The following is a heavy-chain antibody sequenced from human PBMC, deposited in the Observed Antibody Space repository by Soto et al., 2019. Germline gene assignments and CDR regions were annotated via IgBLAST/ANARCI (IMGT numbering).Heavy chain of an antibody. V-gene: IGHV3-23*01. J-gene: IGHJ3*02. CDR1: GFTLSSYA. D-gene: IGHD3-3*01. CDR2: ISGSGDFT. CDR3: ARGPTIFGVGVDAFDI. Sequence: EVQMLESGGGLVQTGGSLRLSCAASGFTLSSYALSWVRQAPGKGLEWVSGISGSGDFTFDADSVRGRFTISRDNSMNTLYLQMNSLRVEDTAVYYCARGPTIFGVGVDAFDIWGQGTMATVSS.